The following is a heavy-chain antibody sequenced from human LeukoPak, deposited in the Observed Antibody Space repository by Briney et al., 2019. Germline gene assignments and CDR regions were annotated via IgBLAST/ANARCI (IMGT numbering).Heavy chain of an antibody. V-gene: IGHV3-74*01. J-gene: IGHJ4*02. CDR2: INAGGSTT. CDR3: VRALTGSEDF. Sequence: GGSLRLSCAASAFTFSTSWMHWVRQAPGKGLVWVSRINAGGSTTSYADSVKGRFTVSRDNAKNTLYLQMNSLRVEDTAVYYCVRALTGSEDFWGQGTLVTVSS. CDR1: AFTFSTSW. D-gene: IGHD1-20*01.